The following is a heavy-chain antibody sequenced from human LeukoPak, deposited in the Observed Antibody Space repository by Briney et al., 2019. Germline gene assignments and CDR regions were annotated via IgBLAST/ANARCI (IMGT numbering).Heavy chain of an antibody. CDR3: ARDMAWFDP. CDR1: GFTFSTYA. CDR2: ISYDGRNK. V-gene: IGHV3-30*04. J-gene: IGHJ5*02. Sequence: GGSLRHSCAASGFTFSTYAMHWVRQAPGKGLEWVAVISYDGRNKDYADSVKGRFTISRDNSENTLYLQMNSLITGDTAVYYCARDMAWFDPWGQGTLVTVSS. D-gene: IGHD3-10*01.